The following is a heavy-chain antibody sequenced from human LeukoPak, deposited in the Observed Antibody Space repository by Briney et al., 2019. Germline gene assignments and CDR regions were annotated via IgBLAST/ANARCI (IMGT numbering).Heavy chain of an antibody. CDR3: ARDAHYYDSSGYYYYFDY. CDR2: IKQDGSEK. J-gene: IGHJ4*02. Sequence: PGGSLRLSCAASGFTFSSYWMSWVRQAPGKGLEWVANIKQDGSEKYYVDSVKGRFTISRDNAKNSLYLQMNSLRAEDTAVYYCARDAHYYDSSGYYYYFDYWGQGTLVTVSS. V-gene: IGHV3-7*01. D-gene: IGHD3-22*01. CDR1: GFTFSSYW.